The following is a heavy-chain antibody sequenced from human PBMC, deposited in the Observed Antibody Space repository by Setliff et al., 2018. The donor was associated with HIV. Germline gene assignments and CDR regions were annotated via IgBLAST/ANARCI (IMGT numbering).Heavy chain of an antibody. D-gene: IGHD3-9*01. V-gene: IGHV4-39*07. CDR2: IYHSGRT. Sequence: TLSLTCTVSGGSISSNSYYWGWIRQPPGKGLEWIGSIYHSGRTYYNPSLKSRVTISVDTSKNQFSLKLTSVTAADTAVYYCARDQPQDYDSLTGYYTGRYFDYWGRGTLVTVS. CDR1: GGSISSNSYY. CDR3: ARDQPQDYDSLTGYYTGRYFDY. J-gene: IGHJ4*02.